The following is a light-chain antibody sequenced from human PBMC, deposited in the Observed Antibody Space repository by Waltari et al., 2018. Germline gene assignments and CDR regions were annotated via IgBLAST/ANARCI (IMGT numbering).Light chain of an antibody. CDR1: QNIYNF. CDR3: QQYGLT. V-gene: IGKV1-33*01. CDR2: DAS. J-gene: IGKJ4*01. Sequence: DIQMTQSTSSLSASVGDRVTITCQASQNIYNFLNWYQQKPGKVPKLLIYDASNLETGVPSRFSGSGFGTDFTFTITSLQPEDIATYYCQQYGLTFGGGTKVENK.